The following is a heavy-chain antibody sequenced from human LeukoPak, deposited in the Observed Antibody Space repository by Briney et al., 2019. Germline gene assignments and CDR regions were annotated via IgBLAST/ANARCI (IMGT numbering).Heavy chain of an antibody. V-gene: IGHV1-24*01. J-gene: IGHJ4*02. CDR2: FDPEDGET. CDR3: ATRGYSSSWYVY. Sequence: ASVKVSCKVSGYTLTELSMHWVRQAPGKGLEWMGGFDPEDGETIYAQKFQGRVTMTEDTSTDTAYMELSSPRSEDTAVYYCATRGYSSSWYVYWGQGTLVTVSS. CDR1: GYTLTELS. D-gene: IGHD6-13*01.